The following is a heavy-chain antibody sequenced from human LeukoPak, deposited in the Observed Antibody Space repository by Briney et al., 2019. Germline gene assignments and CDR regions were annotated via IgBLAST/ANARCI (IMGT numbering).Heavy chain of an antibody. CDR1: GGSFTEYY. CDR2: INHSGSS. Sequence: SETLSLTCAVYGGSFTEYYWSWIRQSPGKGLEWIGEINHSGSSKYNPSLKSRVTISVDTSKNQFSLKLLSVTAADTAVYYCARAQDFSDSSGPNYLDFWGQGILVTVSS. D-gene: IGHD3-22*01. CDR3: ARAQDFSDSSGPNYLDF. J-gene: IGHJ4*02. V-gene: IGHV4-34*01.